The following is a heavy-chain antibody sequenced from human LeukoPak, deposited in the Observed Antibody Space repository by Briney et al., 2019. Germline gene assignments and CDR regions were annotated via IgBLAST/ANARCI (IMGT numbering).Heavy chain of an antibody. V-gene: IGHV1-2*06. CDR3: ARDPYSESYQTPHFQH. D-gene: IGHD1-26*01. CDR1: GYTFTGYH. CDR2: INPNSGGT. Sequence: ASVKVSCKASGYTFTGYHMHWVRQAPGQGLEWMGRINPNSGGTNYAQKLQGRVTMTTDTSTSTAYMELRSLRSDDTAVYYCARDPYSESYQTPHFQHWGQGTLVTVSS. J-gene: IGHJ1*01.